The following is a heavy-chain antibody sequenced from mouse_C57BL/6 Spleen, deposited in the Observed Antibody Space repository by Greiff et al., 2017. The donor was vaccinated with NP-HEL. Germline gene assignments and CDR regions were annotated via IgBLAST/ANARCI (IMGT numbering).Heavy chain of an antibody. CDR1: GFTFSSYA. V-gene: IGHV5-4*01. CDR2: ISDGGSYT. J-gene: IGHJ4*01. Sequence: EVKLVESGGGLVKPGGSLKLSCAASGFTFSSYAMSWVRQTPEKRLEWVATISDGGSYTYYPDNVKGRFTISRDNAKNNLYLQMSHLKSEDTAMYYCAREDGPYYAMDYWGQGTSVTVSS. CDR3: AREDGPYYAMDY. D-gene: IGHD2-3*01.